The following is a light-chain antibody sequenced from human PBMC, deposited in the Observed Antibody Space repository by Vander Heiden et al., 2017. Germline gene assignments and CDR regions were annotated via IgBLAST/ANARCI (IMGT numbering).Light chain of an antibody. J-gene: IGKJ1*01. V-gene: IGKV3-20*01. CDR2: GAS. CDR1: QSVSSSN. Sequence: DIVLTQSPGTLSLSPGGRATLSCRASQSVSSSNLAWYQQKPGQARRLLIYGASSRATGIPDRFSGSGSGTDFTLTISRLEPEAVAVYYCQQDGSSPKTFGQGTKVEIK. CDR3: QQDGSSPKT.